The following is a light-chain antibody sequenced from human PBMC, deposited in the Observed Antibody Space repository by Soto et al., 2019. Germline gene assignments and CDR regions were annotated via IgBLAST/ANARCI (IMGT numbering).Light chain of an antibody. CDR3: SSYTTSGTLV. Sequence: QSALTQPASVSGSPGQSITISCTGTSSDVGGYNYVSWYQQHPGKAPKLMIYEVSNRPSGVSNRFSGSKSGNTASLTISGLQAEEEADYYCSSYTTSGTLVFGGGTKLTLL. CDR2: EVS. V-gene: IGLV2-14*01. CDR1: SSDVGGYNY. J-gene: IGLJ3*02.